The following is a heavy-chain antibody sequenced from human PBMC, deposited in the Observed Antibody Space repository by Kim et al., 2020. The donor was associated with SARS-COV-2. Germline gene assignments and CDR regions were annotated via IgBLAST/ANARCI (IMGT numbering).Heavy chain of an antibody. CDR3: AKDYGGNSVGDYYYYGMDV. CDR1: GFTFNSYA. CDR2: ISGSGGST. V-gene: IGHV3-23*01. Sequence: GGSLRLSCAASGFTFNSYAMSWVRQAPGKGLEWVSAISGSGGSTYYADSVKGRFTISRDNSKNTLYLQMNSLRAEDTAVYYCAKDYGGNSVGDYYYYGMDVWGQGTTVTVSS. D-gene: IGHD4-17*01. J-gene: IGHJ6*02.